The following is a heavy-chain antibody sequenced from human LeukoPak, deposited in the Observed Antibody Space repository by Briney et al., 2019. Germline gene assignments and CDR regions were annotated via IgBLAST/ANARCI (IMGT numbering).Heavy chain of an antibody. Sequence: SQTLSLTCTVSGGSISSGTYPWNWFRQHPGEGLEWIGYIYYSGSTYYNPSLKSRVSISVDTSKNQFSLKLSSVTAADTAVYYCARGRGVWGQGTTVTVSS. CDR1: GGSISSGTYP. CDR3: ARGRGV. V-gene: IGHV4-31*03. J-gene: IGHJ6*02. CDR2: IYYSGST.